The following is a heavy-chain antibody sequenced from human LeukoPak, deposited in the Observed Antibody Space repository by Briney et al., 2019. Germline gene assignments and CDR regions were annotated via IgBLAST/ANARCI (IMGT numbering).Heavy chain of an antibody. CDR3: ARVLYDFWSGYYPLGY. Sequence: PGGSLRLSCAASGFTFSSYAMHWVRQAPGKGLEYVSAISSNGGSTYYANSVKGRFTISRDNSKNTLYLQMGSLRAEDMAVYYCARVLYDFWSGYYPLGYWGQGTLVTVSS. V-gene: IGHV3-64*01. J-gene: IGHJ4*02. CDR1: GFTFSSYA. D-gene: IGHD3-3*01. CDR2: ISSNGGST.